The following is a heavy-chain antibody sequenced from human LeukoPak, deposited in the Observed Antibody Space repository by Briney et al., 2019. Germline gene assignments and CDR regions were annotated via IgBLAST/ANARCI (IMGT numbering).Heavy chain of an antibody. D-gene: IGHD6-13*01. CDR2: ISAYNGNT. J-gene: IGHJ5*02. V-gene: IGHV1-18*01. CDR1: GYTFTSYG. Sequence: ASVKVPCKGSGYTFTSYGISWVRQAPGQGLEWMGWISAYNGNTNYAQKLQGRVTMTTDTSTSTAYMELRSLRSDDTAVYYCAREYVAAANSLFDPWGQGTLVTVSS. CDR3: AREYVAAANSLFDP.